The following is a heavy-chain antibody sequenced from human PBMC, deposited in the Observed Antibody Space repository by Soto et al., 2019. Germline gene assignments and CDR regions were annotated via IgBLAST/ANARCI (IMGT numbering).Heavy chain of an antibody. J-gene: IGHJ6*02. V-gene: IGHV4-34*01. CDR2: INHSGST. D-gene: IGHD3-10*01. CDR1: GGSLSGYY. CDR3: ARGRRYYGSGRRYGMDV. Sequence: QVQLQQWGAGPLKPSETLSLSCAVYGGSLSGYYWSWIRQPPGKGLEWIGEINHSGSTNYNPSLKSRVTRSVDTSTSKNQFSLKLSSVTAADTAVYYCARGRRYYGSGRRYGMDVWGQGTTVTVSS.